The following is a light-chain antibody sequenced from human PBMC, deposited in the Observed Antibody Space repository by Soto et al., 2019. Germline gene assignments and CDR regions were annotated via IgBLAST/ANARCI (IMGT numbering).Light chain of an antibody. J-gene: IGKJ1*01. CDR2: WAS. CDR3: QQYYSTPWT. Sequence: DIVMTQSPDSLAVSLGERATINCKSSQSVLYSSNNKNYLAWYQQKPGQPPKLLIYWASTRESGVHDRFSGSGSGTDFTLTIRSLQAEDVAVYYCQQYYSTPWTFGQGTKVDI. V-gene: IGKV4-1*01. CDR1: QSVLYSSNNKNY.